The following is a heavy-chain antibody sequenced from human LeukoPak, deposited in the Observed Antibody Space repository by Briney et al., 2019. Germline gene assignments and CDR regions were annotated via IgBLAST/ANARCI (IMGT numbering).Heavy chain of an antibody. D-gene: IGHD2-21*02. Sequence: ASVKVSCKASGYTFTGYYMHWVRQAPGQGLEWMGWINPNSGGTNYAQKFQGRVTMTRDTSISTAYMELSRLRSDDTAVYYCARGHIVVVTAIPEGEYYFDYWGQGTLVTVSS. J-gene: IGHJ4*02. CDR2: INPNSGGT. CDR3: ARGHIVVVTAIPEGEYYFDY. CDR1: GYTFTGYY. V-gene: IGHV1-2*02.